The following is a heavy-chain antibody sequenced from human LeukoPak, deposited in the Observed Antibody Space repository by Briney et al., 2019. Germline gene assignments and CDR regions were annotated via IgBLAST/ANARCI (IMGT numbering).Heavy chain of an antibody. D-gene: IGHD3-22*01. J-gene: IGHJ4*02. Sequence: GGSLRLSCAASGFTFSSYAMSWVRQAPGKGLEWVSGISASGGTTYYADSVKGRFTFSRDNSKNTLYLQMNSLRAEDTAVYYCAKGQSSSGLRNYFDYWGQGTLVTVSS. CDR3: AKGQSSSGLRNYFDY. CDR1: GFTFSSYA. CDR2: ISASGGTT. V-gene: IGHV3-23*01.